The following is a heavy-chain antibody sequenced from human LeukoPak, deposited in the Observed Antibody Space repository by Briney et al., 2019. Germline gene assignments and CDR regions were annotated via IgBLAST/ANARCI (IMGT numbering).Heavy chain of an antibody. D-gene: IGHD5-24*01. V-gene: IGHV4-59*08. J-gene: IGHJ3*02. CDR2: IYYSGST. CDR1: GGSTSSYY. CDR3: ASTVEMATIRGDAFDI. Sequence: SETLSLTCTVSGGSTSSYYWSWIRQPPGKGLGWIGYIYYSGSTNYNPSLKSRVTISVDTSKNQFSLKLSSVTAADTAVYYWASTVEMATIRGDAFDIWGQGTMVTVSS.